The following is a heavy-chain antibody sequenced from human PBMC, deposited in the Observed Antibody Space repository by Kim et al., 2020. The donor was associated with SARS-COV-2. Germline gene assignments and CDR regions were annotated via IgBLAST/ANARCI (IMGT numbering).Heavy chain of an antibody. CDR2: VYDTGST. CDR3: ARRPLYYYGMDV. Sequence: LETLSLTCTVSGGSISDYYWTWIRQPPGKGLEWIGYVYDTGSTNYNPSLKSRLTISVDTSKNQFSLKLTSVTAADTAVYYCARRPLYYYGMDVWGQGTT. J-gene: IGHJ6*02. CDR1: GGSISDYY. V-gene: IGHV4-59*08.